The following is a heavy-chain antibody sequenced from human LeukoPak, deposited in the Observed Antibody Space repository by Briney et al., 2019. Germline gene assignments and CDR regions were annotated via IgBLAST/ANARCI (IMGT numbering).Heavy chain of an antibody. CDR3: ARNAYYDFWSGYSDPNDFDY. CDR2: IYYSGST. D-gene: IGHD3-3*01. V-gene: IGHV4-39*07. CDR1: GGSISSSSYY. J-gene: IGHJ4*02. Sequence: SETLSLTCTVSGGSISSSSYYWGWIRQPPGKGLEWIGSIYYSGSTYYNPSLKSRVTISVDTSKNQFSLKLSSVTAADTAVYYCARNAYYDFWSGYSDPNDFDYWGQGTLVTVSS.